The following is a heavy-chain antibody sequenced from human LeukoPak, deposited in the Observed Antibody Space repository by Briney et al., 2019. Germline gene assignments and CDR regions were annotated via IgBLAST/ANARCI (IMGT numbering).Heavy chain of an antibody. J-gene: IGHJ4*02. CDR1: GFTFSSYW. CDR2: INTDGSST. Sequence: GGSLRLSCAASGFTFSSYWMHWVRQAPGKGLVWVSRINTDGSSTSYADSVKGRFTISRDNAKNTLYLQMNSLRAEDTAVYYCARLRRDSSSWLPFDYWGQGTLVTVSS. D-gene: IGHD6-13*01. CDR3: ARLRRDSSSWLPFDY. V-gene: IGHV3-74*01.